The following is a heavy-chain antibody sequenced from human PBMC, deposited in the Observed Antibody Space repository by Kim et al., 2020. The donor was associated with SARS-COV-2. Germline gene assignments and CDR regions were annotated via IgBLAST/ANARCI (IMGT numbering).Heavy chain of an antibody. V-gene: IGHV3-23*01. Sequence: GGSLRLSCAASGFTFSSYAMAWVRQAPGKGLEWVSTVSASDRTWYADSVRGRFTISRDNSKSTMFLQMSSLRAEDTALYYCAKDRAYPNYLFDDWGQGTLLTVFS. D-gene: IGHD2-2*01. CDR3: AKDRAYPNYLFDD. CDR1: GFTFSSYA. J-gene: IGHJ4*02. CDR2: VSASDRT.